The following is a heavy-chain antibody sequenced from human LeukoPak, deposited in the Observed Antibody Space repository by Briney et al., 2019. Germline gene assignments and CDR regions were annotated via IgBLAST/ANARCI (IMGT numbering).Heavy chain of an antibody. CDR2: IIPILGIA. J-gene: IGHJ4*02. CDR1: GGTFSSYA. D-gene: IGHD6-19*01. CDR3: ARPLSSGWTTGY. Sequence: SVKVSCKASGGTFSSYAISWVRQAPGQGLEWMGRIIPILGIANYAQKFQGRVTITADKSTSTAYMELSSLRSEDTAVYYCARPLSSGWTTGYWGQGTLVTVSS. V-gene: IGHV1-69*04.